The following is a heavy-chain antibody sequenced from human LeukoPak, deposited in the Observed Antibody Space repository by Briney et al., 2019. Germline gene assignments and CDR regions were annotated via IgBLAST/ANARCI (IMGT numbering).Heavy chain of an antibody. D-gene: IGHD4-17*01. J-gene: IGHJ4*02. CDR1: GFSFSRYW. V-gene: IGHV3-7*01. CDR2: IKPDGSEK. Sequence: GGSLRLSCAASGFSFSRYWMSWVRQAPGKGLEWVANIKPDGSEKYVDSVKGRFTISRDNAKNSLYLQMNSLRDEDTAVYYCARLYTVTSDYWGQGTLVTVSS. CDR3: ARLYTVTSDY.